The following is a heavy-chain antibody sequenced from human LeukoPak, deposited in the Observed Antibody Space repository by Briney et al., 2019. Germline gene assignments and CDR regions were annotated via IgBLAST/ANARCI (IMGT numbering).Heavy chain of an antibody. V-gene: IGHV3-33*08. J-gene: IGHJ2*01. Sequence: GGSLRLSCAASGFTFSIYAMSWVRQAPGKGLEWVAVIWYDGSNKYYADSVKGRFTISRDNSKNTLYLQMNSLRAEDTAVYYCARVKGGYDPINWYFDLWGRGTLVTVSS. CDR3: ARVKGGYDPINWYFDL. D-gene: IGHD5-12*01. CDR2: IWYDGSNK. CDR1: GFTFSIYA.